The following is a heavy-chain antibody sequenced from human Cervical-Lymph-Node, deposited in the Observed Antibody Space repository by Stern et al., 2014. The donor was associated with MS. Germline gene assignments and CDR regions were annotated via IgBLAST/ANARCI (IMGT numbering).Heavy chain of an antibody. CDR2: INPKSGGT. J-gene: IGHJ5*02. D-gene: IGHD2/OR15-2a*01. V-gene: IGHV1-2*06. CDR1: GYSFSAFY. Sequence: VQLVQSGAEVKKPGASLKVSCKASGYSFSAFYIHWVRQAPGQGLEWMGRINPKSGGTKYAQKFRGRVTMTSDTSSSTAHMELSRLTSDDTAIYYCTRGDLVIVSVVLGRFDPWGQGTLATVAS. CDR3: TRGDLVIVSVVLGRFDP.